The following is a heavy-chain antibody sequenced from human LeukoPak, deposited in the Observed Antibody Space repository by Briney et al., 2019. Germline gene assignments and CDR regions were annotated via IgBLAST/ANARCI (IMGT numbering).Heavy chain of an antibody. D-gene: IGHD5-24*01. CDR1: GGSISPFY. CDR2: IYYSGSS. Sequence: PSETLSLTCTVSGGSISPFYWSWIRQPPGKGLECIGYIYYSGSSYYNPSLKSRVTMSIDTSKNQFSLNLSSVTAADTAVYFCARGSGSNPFDHWGQGTLVTVSS. CDR3: ARGSGSNPFDH. V-gene: IGHV4-59*01. J-gene: IGHJ4*02.